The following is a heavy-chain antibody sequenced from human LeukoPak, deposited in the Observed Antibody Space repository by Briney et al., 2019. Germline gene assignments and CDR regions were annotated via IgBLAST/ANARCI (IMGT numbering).Heavy chain of an antibody. D-gene: IGHD3-10*01. J-gene: IGHJ4*02. Sequence: PGGSLRLSCAASGSTFNNYAMSWVRQAPGKGLEWVSAISDSRSSTYYADSIKGRFTISRDNSKNTLYLQMNSLRAEDTAVYYCAKAGAVGYYFDYWGQGTLVTVSS. CDR1: GSTFNNYA. CDR3: AKAGAVGYYFDY. CDR2: ISDSRSST. V-gene: IGHV3-23*01.